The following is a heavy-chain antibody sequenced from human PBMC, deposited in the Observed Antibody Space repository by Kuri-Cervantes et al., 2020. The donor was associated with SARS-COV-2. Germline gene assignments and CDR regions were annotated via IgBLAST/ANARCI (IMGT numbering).Heavy chain of an antibody. CDR3: ARRHYDFWSGYYHDY. CDR1: GGSFSGYY. J-gene: IGHJ4*02. V-gene: IGHV4-34*01. Sequence: ESLKISCAVYGGSFSGYYWSWIRQPPGKGLEWIGEINHSGSTNYNPSLKSRVTISVDTSKNQFSLKLSSVTAADTAVYYCARRHYDFWSGYYHDYWGQGTLVTVSS. D-gene: IGHD3-3*01. CDR2: INHSGST.